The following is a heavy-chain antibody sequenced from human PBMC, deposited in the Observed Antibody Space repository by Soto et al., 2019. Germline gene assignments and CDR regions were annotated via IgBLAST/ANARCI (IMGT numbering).Heavy chain of an antibody. V-gene: IGHV4-31*03. J-gene: IGHJ3*02. CDR2: IYYSGST. CDR3: ARHMGDIVVVPADPGAAFDI. Sequence: QEQLQESGPGLVKPSQTLSLTCTVSGGSISSGGYYWSWIRQHPGKGLECIGYIYYSGSTYYNPSLKSRVTISVDTSKNQFSLKLSSVTAADTAVYYCARHMGDIVVVPADPGAAFDIWVQGTMVTVSS. CDR1: GGSISSGGYY. D-gene: IGHD2-2*01.